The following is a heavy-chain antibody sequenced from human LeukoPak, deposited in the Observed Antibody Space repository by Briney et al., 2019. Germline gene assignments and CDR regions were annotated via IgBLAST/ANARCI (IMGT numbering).Heavy chain of an antibody. J-gene: IGHJ4*02. CDR2: INNDGTET. D-gene: IGHD5-18*01. V-gene: IGHV3-74*01. CDR3: ARINGYSHQFDY. CDR1: GFTFRNNW. Sequence: GGSLRPSCAASGFTFRNNWMHWVRQAPGKGLVWVSRINNDGTETTYADSVRGRFTISRDNAKNTLYLQMNSLKTEDTAVYYCARINGYSHQFDYWGQGTFVTVSS.